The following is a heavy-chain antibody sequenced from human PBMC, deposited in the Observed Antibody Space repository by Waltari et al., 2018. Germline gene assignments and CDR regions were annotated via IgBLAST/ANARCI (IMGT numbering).Heavy chain of an antibody. D-gene: IGHD1-26*01. J-gene: IGHJ4*02. CDR3: ARDASSFPVGAIYYFDY. Sequence: QVQLVQSGAEVKKPGASVKVSCKASGYTFTGYYMHWVRQAPGQGLEWMGWINPNSGGTNYAQKFQGRVTMTRDTSISTAYMELSRLRSDDTAVYYCARDASSFPVGAIYYFDYWGQGTLVTVSS. CDR1: GYTFTGYY. V-gene: IGHV1-2*02. CDR2: INPNSGGT.